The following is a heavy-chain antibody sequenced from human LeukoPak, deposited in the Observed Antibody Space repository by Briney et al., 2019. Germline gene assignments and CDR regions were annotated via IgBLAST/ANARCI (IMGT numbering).Heavy chain of an antibody. CDR1: GFTFSNAW. V-gene: IGHV3-15*07. CDR3: ATDFYDSI. Sequence: GGSLRLSCATSGFTFSNAWMNWVRQAPGKGLEWVGRIRSNSDGGTIDYAAPVKGRFTLSRDDSKTTLYLQMNSLQTEDTAVYYCATDFYDSIWGQGTLVTVSS. J-gene: IGHJ4*02. D-gene: IGHD3-22*01. CDR2: IRSNSDGGTI.